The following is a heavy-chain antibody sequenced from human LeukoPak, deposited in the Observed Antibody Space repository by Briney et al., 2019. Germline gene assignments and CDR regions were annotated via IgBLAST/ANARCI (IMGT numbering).Heavy chain of an antibody. V-gene: IGHV1-46*01. J-gene: IGHJ1*01. CDR3: ARDSSDIRSLIAH. D-gene: IGHD2-15*01. Sequence: ASVKVSCKASGYTFTSYYMNWVRQAPGQGLEWMGIINPSGGSTSYAQKFQGRVTMTRDTSASTAYMELSSLRSEDTAVYYCARDSSDIRSLIAHWGQGTLVTVSS. CDR2: INPSGGST. CDR1: GYTFTSYY.